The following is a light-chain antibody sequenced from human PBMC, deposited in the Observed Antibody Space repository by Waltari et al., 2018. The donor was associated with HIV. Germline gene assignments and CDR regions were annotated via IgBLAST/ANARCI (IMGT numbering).Light chain of an antibody. Sequence: QSVLTQPPSASGTLGQRVTISCPGSNSNVGSKPVYWFQQVPGTAPKLLIYRDYQRRSGIPDRFSGSKSGASASLTISCLRSEDEADYYCVAWDDSLSGYVFGTGTKVSVL. V-gene: IGLV1-47*01. J-gene: IGLJ1*01. CDR1: NSNVGSKP. CDR3: VAWDDSLSGYV. CDR2: RDY.